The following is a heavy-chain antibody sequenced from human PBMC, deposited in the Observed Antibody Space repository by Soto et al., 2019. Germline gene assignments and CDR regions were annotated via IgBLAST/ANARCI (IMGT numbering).Heavy chain of an antibody. Sequence: QVQLQQWGAGLLQPSETLSLTCAVYGGSFSGYYWSWIRQPPGEGLEWIGEINHRGSTKYNPSLKSRVTLSVDRSKNQFSLKLSSVTAADTAVYYCARVDDFWGQGIMVTVSS. CDR1: GGSFSGYY. CDR3: ARVDDF. J-gene: IGHJ4*02. CDR2: INHRGST. V-gene: IGHV4-34*02.